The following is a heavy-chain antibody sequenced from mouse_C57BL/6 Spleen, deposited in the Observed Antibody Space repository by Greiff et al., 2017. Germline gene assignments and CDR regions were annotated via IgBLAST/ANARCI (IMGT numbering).Heavy chain of an antibody. Sequence: VQLQQSGPELVKPGASVKISCKASGYTFTDYYMNWVKQSHGQSLEWIGDINPNNGGTSYNQKFKGKATLTVDKSSSTAYMELRSLTSEDSAVYYCARDYGSRWDYWGQGTTLTVSS. CDR2: INPNNGGT. CDR3: ARDYGSRWDY. D-gene: IGHD1-1*01. CDR1: GYTFTDYY. J-gene: IGHJ2*01. V-gene: IGHV1-26*01.